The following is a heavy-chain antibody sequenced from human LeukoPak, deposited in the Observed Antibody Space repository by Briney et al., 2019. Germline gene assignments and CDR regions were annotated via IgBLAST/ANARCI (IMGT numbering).Heavy chain of an antibody. V-gene: IGHV3-48*02. CDR3: ARRGGYGDPQVFDY. J-gene: IGHJ4*02. CDR1: GFTFSSYN. D-gene: IGHD4-17*01. Sequence: GGSLRLSCAASGFTFSSYNMNWVRQAPGKGLEWISYISSSSTIYYADSVKGRFTISRDNAKNSLYLQMNSLRDEDTAVYYCARRGGYGDPQVFDYWGQGTLVTVSS. CDR2: ISSSSTI.